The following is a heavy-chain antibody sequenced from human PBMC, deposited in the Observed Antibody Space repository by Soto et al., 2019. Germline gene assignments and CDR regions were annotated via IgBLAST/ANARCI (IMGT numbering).Heavy chain of an antibody. D-gene: IGHD1-26*01. V-gene: IGHV1-2*02. Sequence: QVQVVQSVAEVRKPGASVKVTCKTSGFDFNDYYMHWVRQAPGQGLEWMGWINLKSGGTYFAQTFQGRVTMTRNMSITTVYMELSSLTSADTAVYFCARVEAVGATPMLDYWGRGARITVSS. CDR3: ARVEAVGATPMLDY. CDR2: INLKSGGT. J-gene: IGHJ4*02. CDR1: GFDFNDYY.